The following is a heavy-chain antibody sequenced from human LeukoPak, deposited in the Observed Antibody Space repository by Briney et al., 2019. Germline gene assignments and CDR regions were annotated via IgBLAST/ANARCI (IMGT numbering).Heavy chain of an antibody. J-gene: IGHJ4*02. CDR3: ARVDYGDYLSLDY. CDR1: GGSISSSNW. V-gene: IGHV4-4*02. Sequence: SGTLSLTCGVSGGSISSSNWWSWVRQPPGKGLEWIGEIYETGSTNYNPSLKSRVTISVDTSKNQFSLKLSSVTAADTAVYFCARVDYGDYLSLDYWGQGTLVTVSS. D-gene: IGHD4-17*01. CDR2: IYETGST.